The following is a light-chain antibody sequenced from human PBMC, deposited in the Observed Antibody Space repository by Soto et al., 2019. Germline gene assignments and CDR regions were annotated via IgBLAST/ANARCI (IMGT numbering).Light chain of an antibody. Sequence: EIVLTQSPATLSLSPGEXATXSCRASQSVGSYLAWYQQKPGQAPRPRIYGASKRAPGVSARFSGSGSGADFTLTISSLEPEDFAVYHCLQRSIGFTLGPGTKVNI. V-gene: IGKV3-11*01. CDR2: GAS. CDR1: QSVGSY. J-gene: IGKJ3*01. CDR3: LQRSIGFT.